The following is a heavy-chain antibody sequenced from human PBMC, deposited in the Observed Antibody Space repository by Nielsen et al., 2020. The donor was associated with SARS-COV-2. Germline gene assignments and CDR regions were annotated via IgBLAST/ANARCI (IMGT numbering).Heavy chain of an antibody. J-gene: IGHJ4*02. CDR1: GFTFSSYA. V-gene: IGHV3-23*01. D-gene: IGHD6-19*01. CDR3: AKLTIAVAAFDY. Sequence: GESLKISCAASGFTFSSYAMSWVRQAPGKGLEWVSAISGSGGSTYYADSVKGRFTISRDNSKNTLYLQMNSLRAEDTAVYYCAKLTIAVAAFDYWGQVWHVPVSS. CDR2: ISGSGGST.